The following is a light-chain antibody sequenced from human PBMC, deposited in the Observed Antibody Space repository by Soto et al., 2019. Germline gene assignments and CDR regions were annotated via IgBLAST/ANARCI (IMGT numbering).Light chain of an antibody. CDR1: QSVLYSSNNKNY. CDR2: WAS. V-gene: IGKV4-1*01. J-gene: IGKJ4*01. Sequence: DIVMTQSPDSLAVSLGERATINCKSSQSVLYSSNNKNYLAWYQQKPGQPPKLLIYWASTRESGVPDRFSGSGSGTDFTLTISSLQAEDVAVYYCQQYYSTTHFGGGTKVDIK. CDR3: QQYYSTTH.